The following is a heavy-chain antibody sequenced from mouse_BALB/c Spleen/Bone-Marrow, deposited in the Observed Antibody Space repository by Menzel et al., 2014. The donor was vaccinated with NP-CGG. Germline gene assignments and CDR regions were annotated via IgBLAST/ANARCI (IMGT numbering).Heavy chain of an antibody. J-gene: IGHJ2*01. Sequence: QVQLQQSGPELVRPGASVKISCKVSGYTFXDYAMHRVKQSHAKSLEWIGVISTYSGIINYNQKFKGKATMTVDKANSTTYMDLDRMTSEDYDIYYYASARYGSRGGYFDYWGQGTTLTVSS. V-gene: IGHV1-67*01. D-gene: IGHD1-1*01. CDR2: ISTYSGII. CDR3: ASARYGSRGGYFDY. CDR1: GYTFXDYA.